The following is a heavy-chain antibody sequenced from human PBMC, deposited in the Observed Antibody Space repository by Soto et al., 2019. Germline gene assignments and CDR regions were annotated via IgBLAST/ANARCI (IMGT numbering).Heavy chain of an antibody. CDR2: IGTAGDA. V-gene: IGHV3-13*01. CDR3: ARGKTYYDFWSGSAYYFDY. J-gene: IGHJ4*02. CDR1: GFTFSSYD. Sequence: GGSLRLSCAASGFTFSSYDMHWVRQATGKGLEWVSAIGTAGDAYYPGSAKGRFTISRENAKNSLYLQMNSLRAGDTAVYYCARGKTYYDFWSGSAYYFDYWGQGTLVTVSS. D-gene: IGHD3-3*01.